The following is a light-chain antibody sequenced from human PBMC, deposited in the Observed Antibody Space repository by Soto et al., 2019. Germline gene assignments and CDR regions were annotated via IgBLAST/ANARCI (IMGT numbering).Light chain of an antibody. J-gene: IGKJ1*01. CDR3: QQYNNWPRT. CDR1: QSVSSN. Sequence: EIVMTQSPATLSVSPGERATLSCRASQSVSSNLAWYQQKPGQAPRLLIYGASTRDTGIPARFSGSGSGTEFTLTISSLQSEDFAVYCCQQYNNWPRTFGQGTKVEIK. CDR2: GAS. V-gene: IGKV3-15*01.